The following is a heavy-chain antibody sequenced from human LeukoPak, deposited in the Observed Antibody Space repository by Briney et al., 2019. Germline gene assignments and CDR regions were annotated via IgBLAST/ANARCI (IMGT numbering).Heavy chain of an antibody. Sequence: SGTLSLTCTVSGGSISSYYWSWIRQPPGKGLEWIGYIYYSGSTNYNPSLKSRVTISVDTSKNQFSLKLSSVTAADTAVYYCARTGGYSYGYHYFDYWGQGTLVTVSS. CDR2: IYYSGST. CDR3: ARTGGYSYGYHYFDY. J-gene: IGHJ4*02. CDR1: GGSISSYY. D-gene: IGHD5-18*01. V-gene: IGHV4-59*01.